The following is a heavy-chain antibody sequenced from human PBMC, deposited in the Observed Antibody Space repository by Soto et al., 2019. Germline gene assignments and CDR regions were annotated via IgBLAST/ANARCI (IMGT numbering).Heavy chain of an antibody. Sequence: EVQLVESGGGLIQPGGSLRLSCVVSGLTFTGYSMNWVRQAPWKGLEWVSYINSGSGTIFYADSVKGRFTISRDNAKNSLYLEMNSLRDEDTAVYYCARVGGATMATMYFDPWGQGTLVTVSS. CDR1: GLTFTGYS. J-gene: IGHJ4*02. CDR2: INSGSGTI. D-gene: IGHD5-12*01. V-gene: IGHV3-48*02. CDR3: ARVGGATMATMYFDP.